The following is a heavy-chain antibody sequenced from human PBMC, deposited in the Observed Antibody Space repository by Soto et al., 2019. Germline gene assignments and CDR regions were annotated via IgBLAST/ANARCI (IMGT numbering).Heavy chain of an antibody. J-gene: IGHJ4*02. V-gene: IGHV3-64D*06. CDR1: GFTFSSDW. D-gene: IGHD3-10*01. Sequence: GGSLRLSCAASGFTFSSDWMHWVRQAPGKGPVYISSINNNGNYTTYADSVKGRFTISRDNSKNTLYLQMSSLRPEDTAVYYCVKDHGTAMIRGGLDSWGQGALVTVSS. CDR2: INNNGNYT. CDR3: VKDHGTAMIRGGLDS.